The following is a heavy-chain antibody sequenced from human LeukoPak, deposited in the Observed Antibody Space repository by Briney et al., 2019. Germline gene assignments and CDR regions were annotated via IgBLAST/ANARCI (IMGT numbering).Heavy chain of an antibody. CDR3: AREGIAAAGGFDY. CDR1: GFTFSSYS. V-gene: IGHV3-21*01. J-gene: IGHJ4*02. Sequence: GGSLRLSCAASGFTFSSYSMNWVRQAPGKGLEWVSSISSSSSYIYYADSVKGRFTISRDNAKNSLYLQMNSLRAEDTAVYYCAREGIAAAGGFDYWGQGTLVTVSS. CDR2: ISSSSSYI. D-gene: IGHD6-13*01.